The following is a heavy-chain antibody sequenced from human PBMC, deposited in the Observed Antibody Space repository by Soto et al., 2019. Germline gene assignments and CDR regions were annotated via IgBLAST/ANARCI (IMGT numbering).Heavy chain of an antibody. V-gene: IGHV4-59*01. D-gene: IGHD1-26*01. CDR2: IYYSGST. J-gene: IGHJ4*02. CDR3: ARRWGPTFDF. Sequence: PSETLSLTCTVSGGSISSYYWSWFRQPPGKGLEWIGYIYYSGSTNYNPSLKSRVTISVDTSKNQFSLKLSSVTAADTAVYYCARRWGPTFDFWGQGTLVTVSS. CDR1: GGSISSYY.